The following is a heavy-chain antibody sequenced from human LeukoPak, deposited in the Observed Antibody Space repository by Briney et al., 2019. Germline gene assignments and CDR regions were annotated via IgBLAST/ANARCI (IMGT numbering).Heavy chain of an antibody. D-gene: IGHD6-19*01. CDR3: ARDKGGSGFDP. CDR2: ISSSSSYM. V-gene: IGHV3-21*01. J-gene: IGHJ5*02. Sequence: GGSLRLSCAASGFTFSSYSMNWVRQAPGKGLEWVSSISSSSSYMYYADSVKGRFTISRDNAKHSLYLQMNRLRDEDTAVYYCARDKGGSGFDPWGQGTLVTVSS. CDR1: GFTFSSYS.